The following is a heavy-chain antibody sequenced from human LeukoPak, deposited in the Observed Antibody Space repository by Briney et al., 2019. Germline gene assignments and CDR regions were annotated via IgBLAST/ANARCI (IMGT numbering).Heavy chain of an antibody. V-gene: IGHV3-23*01. D-gene: IGHD3-10*01. Sequence: RGGSLRLSCAASGFTFSSYAMSWVRQAPGKGLEWVSTISGGGGSTYYADSVTGRFTIPRDNSKNTLYLQMNSLRAEDTAVYYCAKEGRGSGSYCTDWGQGTLVTVSS. CDR3: AKEGRGSGSYCTD. CDR2: ISGGGGST. CDR1: GFTFSSYA. J-gene: IGHJ4*02.